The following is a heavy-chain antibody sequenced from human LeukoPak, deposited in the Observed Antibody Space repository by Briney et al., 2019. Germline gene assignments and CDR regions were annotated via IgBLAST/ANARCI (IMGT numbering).Heavy chain of an antibody. Sequence: GGSLRLSCAASGFTFSSYAMSWVRQAPGKGLEWVSAISGSGGSTYYADSVKGRFTISRDNSKNTLYLQMNSLRAEDTAVYYCAKDIPHYYDSSGYFGYWGQGTLVTVSS. D-gene: IGHD3-22*01. CDR2: ISGSGGST. J-gene: IGHJ4*02. CDR1: GFTFSSYA. CDR3: AKDIPHYYDSSGYFGY. V-gene: IGHV3-23*01.